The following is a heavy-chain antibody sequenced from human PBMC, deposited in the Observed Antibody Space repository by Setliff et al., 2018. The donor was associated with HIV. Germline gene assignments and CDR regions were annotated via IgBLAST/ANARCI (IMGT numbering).Heavy chain of an antibody. V-gene: IGHV3-30-3*01. J-gene: IGHJ4*02. CDR1: GFIFRSLT. D-gene: IGHD3-10*01. CDR2: ISGDESQK. CDR3: GRGVLYGLSEY. Sequence: PGGSLRLSCAASGFIFRSLTMHWVRQAPGKGLEWVALISGDESQKLYADSVRDRFIISRDNSQSTVSLQMNSLRAEDTAMYYCGRGVLYGLSEYWGPGSLVTVSS.